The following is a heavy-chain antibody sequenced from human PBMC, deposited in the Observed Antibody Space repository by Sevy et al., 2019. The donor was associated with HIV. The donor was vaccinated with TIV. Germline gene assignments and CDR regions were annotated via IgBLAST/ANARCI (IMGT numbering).Heavy chain of an antibody. V-gene: IGHV3-15*01. CDR2: IKSKTDGGTT. J-gene: IGHJ4*02. CDR1: GFTFSNAW. Sequence: GGSLRLSCAASGFTFSNAWMSWVRQAPGKGLEWVGRIKSKTDGGTTDYAAPVKGRLTISRDDSKNTLYLQMNSLKTEDTAVYYCTTAGRDIVVVPAAKPLYYFDYWGQGTLVTVSS. CDR3: TTAGRDIVVVPAAKPLYYFDY. D-gene: IGHD2-2*02.